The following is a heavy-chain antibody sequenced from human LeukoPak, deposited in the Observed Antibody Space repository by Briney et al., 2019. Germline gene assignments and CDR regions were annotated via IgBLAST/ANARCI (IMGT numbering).Heavy chain of an antibody. CDR2: INHSGST. D-gene: IGHD5-24*01. CDR1: GGSFSGYY. CDR3: ARHCLVEMATTLLAFDI. V-gene: IGHV4-34*01. Sequence: SETLSLTCAVYGGSFSGYYWSWIRQPPGKGLEWIGEINHSGSTNYNPSLKSRVTISVDTSKNQFSLKLSSVTAADTAVYYCARHCLVEMATTLLAFDIWGQGTMVTVSS. J-gene: IGHJ3*02.